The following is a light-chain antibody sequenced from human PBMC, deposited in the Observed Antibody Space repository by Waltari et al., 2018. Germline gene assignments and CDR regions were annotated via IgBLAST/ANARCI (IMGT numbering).Light chain of an antibody. J-gene: IGKJ4*01. CDR1: QSISEY. CDR3: QLSYT. Sequence: DIQINQSPSSLSASVGEKVTITCRASQSISEYLNWYQQKPGKTPKLLIYGASSLQSGVPSRFSGSGSGTDFTLSITSLQPEDSATYYCQLSYTFGGGTKVEIK. CDR2: GAS. V-gene: IGKV1-39*01.